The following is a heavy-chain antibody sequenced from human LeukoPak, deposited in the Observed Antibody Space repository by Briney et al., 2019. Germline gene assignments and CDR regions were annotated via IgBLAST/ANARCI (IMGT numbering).Heavy chain of an antibody. D-gene: IGHD4-17*01. CDR1: GGSISSSSYS. J-gene: IGHJ4*02. Sequence: SSETLSLTCTVSGGSISSSSYSWGWIRQPPGKGLEWIGSIYYSGNTYYNPSLKSRVTISVDTSKNQFSLELNSVTAADTAVYYCARHATVTSFTFAHWGQGTLVTVSS. CDR2: IYYSGNT. CDR3: ARHATVTSFTFAH. V-gene: IGHV4-39*01.